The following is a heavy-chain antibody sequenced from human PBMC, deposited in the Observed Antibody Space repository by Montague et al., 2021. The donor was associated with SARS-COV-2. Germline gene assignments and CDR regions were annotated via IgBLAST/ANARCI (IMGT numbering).Heavy chain of an antibody. J-gene: IGHJ6*02. CDR1: GGSIRSDGFY. Sequence: TLSLTCTVSGGSIRSDGFYWNWIRQPAGKGLEWIGRIDASGTTNYKPSPKSRVIISLDRSKNQFSLKLSSVIAADTAVYYCAKSAFRYYDRPGMDVWGQGTTVTVSS. CDR2: IDASGTT. CDR3: AKSAFRYYDRPGMDV. D-gene: IGHD3-9*01. V-gene: IGHV4-61*02.